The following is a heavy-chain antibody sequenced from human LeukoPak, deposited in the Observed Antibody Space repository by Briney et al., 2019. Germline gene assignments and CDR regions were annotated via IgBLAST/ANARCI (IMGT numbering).Heavy chain of an antibody. CDR3: AREKAVTTPYYYYGMDV. D-gene: IGHD4-17*01. J-gene: IGHJ6*02. V-gene: IGHV3-30-3*01. Sequence: GRSLRLSCAASGFTFSSYAMLWVRQAPGKGLEWVAVISYDGSNKYYADSVKGRFTISRDNSKNTLYLQMNSLRAEDTAVYYCAREKAVTTPYYYYGMDVWGQGTTVTVSS. CDR2: ISYDGSNK. CDR1: GFTFSSYA.